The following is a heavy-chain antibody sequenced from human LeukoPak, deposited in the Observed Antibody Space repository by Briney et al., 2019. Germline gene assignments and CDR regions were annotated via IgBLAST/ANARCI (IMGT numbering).Heavy chain of an antibody. CDR2: ISYDGSNK. D-gene: IGHD5-24*01. V-gene: IGHV3-30*04. CDR3: ARLRWPGAFDI. CDR1: GFTFSSYA. Sequence: GGSLRLSCAASGFTFSSYAMHWVRQAPGKGLEWEAVISYDGSNKYYADSVKGRFTISRDNSKNTLYLQMNSLRAEDTAVYYCARLRWPGAFDIWGQGTMVTVSS. J-gene: IGHJ3*02.